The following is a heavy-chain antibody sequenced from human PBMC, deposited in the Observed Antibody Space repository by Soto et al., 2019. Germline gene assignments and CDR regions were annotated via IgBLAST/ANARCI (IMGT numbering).Heavy chain of an antibody. CDR1: GYTFTSYD. Sequence: AAVHVSCTASGYTFTSYDFYWVLKTTVQGLERRGWMNPNTGNSGYAQKFEGRVTMTSDTSISTAHMELSSLRSEDTAVYYCARRAETNGWNGFGADKYYFDFWGQGTLVTVSS. V-gene: IGHV1-8*01. D-gene: IGHD1-1*01. CDR3: ARRAETNGWNGFGADKYYFDF. CDR2: MNPNTGNS. J-gene: IGHJ4*02.